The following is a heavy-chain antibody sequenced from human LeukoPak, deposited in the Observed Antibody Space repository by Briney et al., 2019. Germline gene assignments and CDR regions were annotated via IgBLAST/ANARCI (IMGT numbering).Heavy chain of an antibody. J-gene: IGHJ4*02. D-gene: IGHD5-12*01. CDR2: IVASSGST. CDR3: AKGAYDYIEMGYFDY. Sequence: GGSLRLSCAASGFSISNSAMSWVRQAPGKGLEWVSLIVASSGSTFYADSVKGRFTISRDNSKNTLYLQMNSLRAEDMAVYYCAKGAYDYIEMGYFDYWGQGTLVTVSS. CDR1: GFSISNSA. V-gene: IGHV3-23*01.